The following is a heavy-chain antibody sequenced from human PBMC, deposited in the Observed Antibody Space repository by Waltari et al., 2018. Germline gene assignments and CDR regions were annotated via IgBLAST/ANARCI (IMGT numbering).Heavy chain of an antibody. Sequence: QVQLVQSGAEVKKPGSSVKVSCKASGGTFSSYAISWVRQAPGQGLEWMGGIIPIFGTANNAQKCQGRVTITADKSTSTAYMELSSLRSEDTAVYYCARFYYYDSSGYYSYFDYWGQGTLVTVSS. V-gene: IGHV1-69*06. CDR1: GGTFSSYA. J-gene: IGHJ4*02. D-gene: IGHD3-22*01. CDR3: ARFYYYDSSGYYSYFDY. CDR2: IIPIFGTA.